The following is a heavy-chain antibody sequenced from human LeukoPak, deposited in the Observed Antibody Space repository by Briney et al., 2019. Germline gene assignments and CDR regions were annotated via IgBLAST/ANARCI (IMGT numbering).Heavy chain of an antibody. CDR2: ISGSGGST. CDR3: AKDETRQYNWNYWGYYYYMDV. D-gene: IGHD1-7*01. Sequence: GGTLRLSCAASGFTFSSYGMSWVRQAPGKGLEWVSAISGSGGSTYYADSVKGRFTISRDNSKNTLYLQMNSLRAEDTAVYYCAKDETRQYNWNYWGYYYYMDVWGKGTTVTVSS. V-gene: IGHV3-23*01. J-gene: IGHJ6*03. CDR1: GFTFSSYG.